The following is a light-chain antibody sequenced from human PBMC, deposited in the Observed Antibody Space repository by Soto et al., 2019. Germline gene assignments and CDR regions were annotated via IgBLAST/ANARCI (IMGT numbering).Light chain of an antibody. CDR1: SSNIGADSD. V-gene: IGLV1-40*01. CDR3: QSYDSSLSGVV. CDR2: DNT. Sequence: QSVLTQPPSVSGAPGQRVTISCTGSSSNIGADSDVHWYQQLPGTAPKLLIYDNTNRPSGVPDRFSGSKSGTSASLGITGLQAEDEADYYCQSYDSSLSGVVFGGGTKLTVL. J-gene: IGLJ2*01.